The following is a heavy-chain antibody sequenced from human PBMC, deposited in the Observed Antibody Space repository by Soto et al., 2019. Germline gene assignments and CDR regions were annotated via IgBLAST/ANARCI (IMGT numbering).Heavy chain of an antibody. Sequence: SQTLSLTCTVSGGSISSYYWSWIRQPPGKGLEWIGYIYYSGSTNYNPSLKSRVTISVDTSKNQFSLKLSSVTAADTAVYYCARLYGLDAFDILGQGTMVTGSS. V-gene: IGHV4-59*01. CDR3: ARLYGLDAFDI. CDR1: GGSISSYY. CDR2: IYYSGST. J-gene: IGHJ3*02. D-gene: IGHD4-17*01.